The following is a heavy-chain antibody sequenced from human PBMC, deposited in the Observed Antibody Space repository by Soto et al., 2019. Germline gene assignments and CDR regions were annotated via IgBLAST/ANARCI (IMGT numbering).Heavy chain of an antibody. D-gene: IGHD5-18*01. V-gene: IGHV1-69*05. Sequence: QVQLVQSGAEVKKPESSAKVSCKAPGGTFSTYAISWVRQAPGQGLEWMGGIIPMFGTANYAQRFQDRVTXTXXESTNTVYMELSSLRSEDTAVYFCASGIQLWLRRINNGYSGWGQGTLVTVSS. J-gene: IGHJ4*02. CDR3: ASGIQLWLRRINNGYSG. CDR2: IIPMFGTA. CDR1: GGTFSTYA.